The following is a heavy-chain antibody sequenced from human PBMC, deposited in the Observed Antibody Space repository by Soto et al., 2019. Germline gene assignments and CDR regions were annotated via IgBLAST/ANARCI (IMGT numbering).Heavy chain of an antibody. CDR3: ARGMIAVAGTFILHNYGRDC. Sequence: ASVKVSCKASGYTFTSYYMHWVRQAPGQGLEWMGIINPSGGSTSYAQKFQGRVTMTRDTSTSTVYMELSSLRSEDTAVYYCARGMIAVAGTFILHNYGRDCWGQGTTGIVAS. D-gene: IGHD6-19*01. V-gene: IGHV1-46*01. J-gene: IGHJ6*02. CDR2: INPSGGST. CDR1: GYTFTSYY.